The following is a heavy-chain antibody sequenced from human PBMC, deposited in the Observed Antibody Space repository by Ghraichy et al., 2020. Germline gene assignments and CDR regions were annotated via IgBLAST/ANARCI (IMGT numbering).Heavy chain of an antibody. CDR3: ARQVSGSTNWFDP. J-gene: IGHJ5*02. CDR2: IYYTGST. V-gene: IGHV4-59*08. D-gene: IGHD3-10*01. Sequence: SETPSLTCTVSGGSIRNFYWSWIRQPPGKGLEWIGYIYYTGSTNYNPSLKSRLTISVDTSKNQFSLKLSSVTAADTAVYYCARQVSGSTNWFDPWGQGTLVTVSS. CDR1: GGSIRNFY.